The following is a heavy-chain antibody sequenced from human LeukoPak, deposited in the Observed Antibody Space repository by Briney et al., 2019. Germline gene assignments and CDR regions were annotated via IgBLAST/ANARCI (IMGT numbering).Heavy chain of an antibody. J-gene: IGHJ6*02. CDR3: AKGGRKLDIQATRYYYGVDD. V-gene: IGHV3-74*03. Sequence: QSAGSLRLSCAASGFILSDYWMHWVRQRPGGGLVHVSRIENDGSRTVYADSVKGRFTVSRDDAKNTMYLQMNSLRAEDTAIYYCAKGGRKLDIQATRYYYGVDDWGQGTTVTVSS. CDR2: IENDGSRT. D-gene: IGHD5-12*01. CDR1: GFILSDYW.